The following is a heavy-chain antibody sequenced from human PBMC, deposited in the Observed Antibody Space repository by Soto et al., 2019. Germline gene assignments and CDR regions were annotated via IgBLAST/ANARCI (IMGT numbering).Heavy chain of an antibody. CDR1: GGSVSSGSYY. V-gene: IGHV4-61*01. Sequence: PSETLSLTCTVSGGSVSSGSYYWSWIRQPPGKGLEWIGYRYYSGSTNYNPSLKSRVTISVDTSKNQFSLKLNSVTAADTAVYYCAIEVNSDAYYHDGIYVRARRTTVTVSS. CDR2: RYYSGST. J-gene: IGHJ6*02. D-gene: IGHD1-20*01. CDR3: AIEVNSDAYYHDGIYV.